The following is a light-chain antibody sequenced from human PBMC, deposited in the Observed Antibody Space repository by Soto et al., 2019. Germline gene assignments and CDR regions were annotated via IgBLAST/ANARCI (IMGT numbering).Light chain of an antibody. CDR3: QAWDSRTAYVV. CDR1: KLGDKY. Sequence: SYELTQPPSVSVSPGQTASITCSGDKLGDKYACWYQQKPGQSPVLVIYLDSDRPSGIPERFSGSNSGNTATLTIRGTQAMDEADYYCQAWDSRTAYVVFGGGTKLTVL. V-gene: IGLV3-1*01. CDR2: LDS. J-gene: IGLJ2*01.